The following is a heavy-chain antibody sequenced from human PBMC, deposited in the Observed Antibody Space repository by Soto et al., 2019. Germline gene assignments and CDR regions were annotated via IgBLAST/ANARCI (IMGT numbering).Heavy chain of an antibody. CDR2: IKSKTDGGTT. V-gene: IGHV3-15*07. CDR3: TTGLRGYSGSYYGYYYYGMDV. CDR1: GFTFSNAW. Sequence: EVQLVESGGGLVKPGGSLRLSCAASGFTFSNAWMNWVRQAPGKGLEWVGRIKSKTDGGTTDYAAPVKGRFTISRDDSKNTLYLQTNSLKSEYTAVSYCTTGLRGYSGSYYGYYYYGMDVWVHGTTVTVSS. J-gene: IGHJ6*02. D-gene: IGHD1-26*01.